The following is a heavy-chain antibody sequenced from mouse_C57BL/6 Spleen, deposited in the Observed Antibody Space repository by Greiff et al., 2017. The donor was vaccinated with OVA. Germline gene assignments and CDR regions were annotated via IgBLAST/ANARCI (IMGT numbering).Heavy chain of an antibody. Sequence: QVHVKQPGAELVKPGASVKLSCKASGYTFTSYWMHWVKQRPGQGLEWIGMIHPNSGSTNYNEKFKSKATLTVDKSSSTAYMQLSSLTSEDSAVYYCARDYSNYLYYYAMDYWGQGTSVTVSS. CDR2: IHPNSGST. D-gene: IGHD2-5*01. CDR3: ARDYSNYLYYYAMDY. CDR1: GYTFTSYW. V-gene: IGHV1-64*01. J-gene: IGHJ4*01.